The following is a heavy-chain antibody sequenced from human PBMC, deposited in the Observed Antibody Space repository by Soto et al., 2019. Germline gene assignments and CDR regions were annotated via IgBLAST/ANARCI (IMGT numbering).Heavy chain of an antibody. CDR2: IYPGDSDT. Sequence: GESLKISCKGSGYSFTSYWIGWVRQMPGKGLEWMGIIYPGDSDTRYSPSFQGQVTISADKSISTAYLQWSGLKASDTAMYYCARRQGYSSGWYGSRTHDYYYYGMDVWGQGTTVTVSS. CDR3: ARRQGYSSGWYGSRTHDYYYYGMDV. V-gene: IGHV5-51*01. J-gene: IGHJ6*02. D-gene: IGHD6-19*01. CDR1: GYSFTSYW.